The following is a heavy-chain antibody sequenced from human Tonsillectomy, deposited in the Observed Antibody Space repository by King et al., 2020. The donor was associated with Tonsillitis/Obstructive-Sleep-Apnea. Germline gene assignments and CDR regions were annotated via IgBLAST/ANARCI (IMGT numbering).Heavy chain of an antibody. CDR1: CFTFSSYG. V-gene: IGHV3-33*01. D-gene: IGHD1-14*01. CDR2: IWYDGSNK. Sequence: VQLVESGGGVVQPGRSLRLSCAASCFTFSSYGMHWVRQAPGKGLEWRAVIWYDGSNKYYADSVKGRFTISRDNSKNTLYLQMNSLRAEDTAVYYCARERKGPLGKAFDYWGQGTLVTVSS. CDR3: ARERKGPLGKAFDY. J-gene: IGHJ4*02.